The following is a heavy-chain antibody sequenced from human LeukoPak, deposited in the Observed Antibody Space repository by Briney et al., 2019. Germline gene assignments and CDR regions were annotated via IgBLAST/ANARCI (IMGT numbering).Heavy chain of an antibody. V-gene: IGHV3-48*02. CDR2: ISTTSSTI. CDR3: ATFGSYSY. Sequence: GGSLRLSCAASGFSFSSYSINWVRQAPGKGLEWVSYISTTSSTIYYADSVKGRFTISRDNAENSLYLQMNSLRDEDTAVYYCATFGSYSYWGQGTLVTVSS. D-gene: IGHD1-26*01. J-gene: IGHJ4*02. CDR1: GFSFSSYS.